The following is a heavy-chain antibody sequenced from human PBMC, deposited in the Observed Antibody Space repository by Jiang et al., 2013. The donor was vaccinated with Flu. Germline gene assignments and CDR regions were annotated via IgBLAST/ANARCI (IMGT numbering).Heavy chain of an antibody. CDR3: AREKTDDYNYAFDY. J-gene: IGHJ4*02. V-gene: IGHV3-53*01. CDR1: GFIVSSNY. D-gene: IGHD5-24*01. CDR2: LYSGGST. Sequence: VQLLESGGGLVQPGGSLRLSCAASGFIVSSNYMSWVRQAPGKGLEWVSVLYSGGSTYYADSVKGRFTISRDNSKNTVYLQMNSLRVEDTAVYYCAREKTDDYNYAFDYWGQGTLVTVSS.